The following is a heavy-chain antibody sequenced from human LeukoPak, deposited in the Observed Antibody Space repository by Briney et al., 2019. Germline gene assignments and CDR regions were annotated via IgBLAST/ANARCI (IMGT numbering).Heavy chain of an antibody. J-gene: IGHJ4*02. Sequence: GGSLRLSCVASGFTLSSYWMSWVRQAPGKGLEWVSYISSSGSTIYYADSVKGRFTISRDNAKNSLYLQMNSLRAEDTAVYYCARGPGGYGPFDYWGQGTLVTVSS. V-gene: IGHV3-48*04. CDR2: ISSSGSTI. D-gene: IGHD5-12*01. CDR1: GFTLSSYW. CDR3: ARGPGGYGPFDY.